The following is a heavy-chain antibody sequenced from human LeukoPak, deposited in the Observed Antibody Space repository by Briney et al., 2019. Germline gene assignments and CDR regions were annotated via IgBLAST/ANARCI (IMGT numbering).Heavy chain of an antibody. CDR3: ASLGDGYNFWRH. CDR1: GFTVSNNY. J-gene: IGHJ1*01. Sequence: GGSLRLSCAASGFTVSNNYMSWVRQAPGKGLEWVSVTYSGGSTYYADSVKGRFTISRDSSRNTLFLQMNSLRAEDTAVYYCASLGDGYNFWRHWGQGTLVTVSS. CDR2: TYSGGST. D-gene: IGHD5-24*01. V-gene: IGHV3-53*01.